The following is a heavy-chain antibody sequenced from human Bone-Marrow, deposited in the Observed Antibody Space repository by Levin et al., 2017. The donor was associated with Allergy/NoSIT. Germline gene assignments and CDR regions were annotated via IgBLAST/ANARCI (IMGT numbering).Heavy chain of an antibody. J-gene: IGHJ4*02. CDR2: IYHSGGT. CDR1: GGSMSTYS. D-gene: IGHD2-21*01. V-gene: IGHV4-59*12. Sequence: SETLSLTCTVSGGSMSTYSWTWIRQPPGKGLEWIGDIYHSGGTYYSPFLKSRATISKDTSKNQFYLRLHSVTAADTATYYCAKARLIVGRGLHFDYWGQGTLVTVSS. CDR3: AKARLIVGRGLHFDY.